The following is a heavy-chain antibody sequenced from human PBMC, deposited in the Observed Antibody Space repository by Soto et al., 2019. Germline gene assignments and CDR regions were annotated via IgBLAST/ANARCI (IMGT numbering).Heavy chain of an antibody. J-gene: IGHJ4*02. D-gene: IGHD3-3*01. CDR1: GFSLSTSGVG. CDR2: IYWDDDK. CDR3: AHTLDDFWSGYSHFDY. Sequence: QITLKESGPTLVKPTQTLTLTCTFSGFSLSTSGVGVGWIRQPPGKALEWLALIYWDDDKRYSPSLKSRLTITKDTSKNQVVLTMTNMDPVDTATYYCAHTLDDFWSGYSHFDYWGQGTLVTVSS. V-gene: IGHV2-5*02.